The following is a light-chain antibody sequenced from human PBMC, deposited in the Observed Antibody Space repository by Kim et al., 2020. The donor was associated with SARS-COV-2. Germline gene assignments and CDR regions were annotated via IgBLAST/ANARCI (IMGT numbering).Light chain of an antibody. V-gene: IGKV3-20*01. CDR1: QSVADNH. CDR2: GTS. J-gene: IGKJ2*01. CDR3: QQYDRPPYT. Sequence: LAPGERVILSCRASQSVADNHLAWFHQEPGQAPRLLSYGTSSRATGIPDRFSGSGSGTDFTLTISRLEPEDSAVYYCQQYDRPPYTFGQGTKLEI.